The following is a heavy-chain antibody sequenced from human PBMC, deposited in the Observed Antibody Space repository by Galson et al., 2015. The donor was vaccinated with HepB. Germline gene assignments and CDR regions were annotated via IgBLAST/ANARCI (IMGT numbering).Heavy chain of an antibody. D-gene: IGHD3-3*01. CDR1: GFTINDYY. Sequence: SLRLSCAASGFTINDYYMNWIRQAPGKGLEWVSYMSSSGNTIYYDDSVKGRFAISRDNAKNSLYLQMNSLRAEDTAVYYFARRGLRWSGSTTYFDYWGQGTLVTVSS. J-gene: IGHJ4*02. V-gene: IGHV3-11*01. CDR2: MSSSGNTI. CDR3: ARRGLRWSGSTTYFDY.